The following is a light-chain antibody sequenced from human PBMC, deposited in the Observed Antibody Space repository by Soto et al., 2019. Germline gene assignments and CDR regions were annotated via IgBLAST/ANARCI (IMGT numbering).Light chain of an antibody. CDR2: GNN. CDR1: SYNIGAGYD. CDR3: QSYDSSLSSWV. V-gene: IGLV1-40*01. J-gene: IGLJ3*02. Sequence: QSVLTQPPSVSGAPGQRVTISCTGSSYNIGAGYDVHWYHHLPGTAPKLLIYGNNNRPSGVPDRFSGSKSGTSASLAITGLQAEDEADYYCQSYDSSLSSWVFGGGTKLTVL.